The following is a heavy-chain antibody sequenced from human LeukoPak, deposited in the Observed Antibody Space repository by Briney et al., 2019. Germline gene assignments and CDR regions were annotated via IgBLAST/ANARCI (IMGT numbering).Heavy chain of an antibody. CDR3: ARGFGVLWFGELLPYNWFDP. V-gene: IGHV1-2*06. D-gene: IGHD3-10*01. J-gene: IGHJ5*02. CDR2: INPSSGGT. Sequence: GASVKVSCKASGYTFTGYYMHWVRQAPGQGLEWMGRINPSSGGTNYAQKFQGRVTMTRDTSISTAYMELSRLRSDDTAVYYCARGFGVLWFGELLPYNWFDPWGQGTLVTVSS. CDR1: GYTFTGYY.